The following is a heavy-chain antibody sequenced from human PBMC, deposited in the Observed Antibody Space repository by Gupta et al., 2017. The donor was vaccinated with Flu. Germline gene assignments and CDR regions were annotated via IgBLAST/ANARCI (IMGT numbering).Heavy chain of an antibody. CDR1: SGSY. CDR3: TRLGGFTVGYNWFDP. Sequence: SGSYWSWIRQPPGKGPECIGEIDHSGGTNYNPSLKSRVTMSVDTSKNQFSLNLYSVTAADTAIYYCTRLGGFTVGYNWFDPWGQGTLVTVSS. CDR2: IDHSGGT. D-gene: IGHD4-4*01. V-gene: IGHV4-34*01. J-gene: IGHJ5*02.